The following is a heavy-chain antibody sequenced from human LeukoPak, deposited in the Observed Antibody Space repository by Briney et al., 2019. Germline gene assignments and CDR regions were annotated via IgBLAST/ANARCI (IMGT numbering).Heavy chain of an antibody. CDR1: GFTFDDYA. D-gene: IGHD2-2*01. CDR2: ISWNSGSI. CDR3: AKSPGGYCSSTSCYVAPYFQH. V-gene: IGHV3-9*01. J-gene: IGHJ1*01. Sequence: GRSLRLSCAASGFTFDDYAMHWVRQAPGKGLEWVSGISWNSGSIGYADSVKGRFTISRDNAKNSLYLQMNSLRAEDTALYYCAKSPGGYCSSTSCYVAPYFQHRGQGTLVTVSS.